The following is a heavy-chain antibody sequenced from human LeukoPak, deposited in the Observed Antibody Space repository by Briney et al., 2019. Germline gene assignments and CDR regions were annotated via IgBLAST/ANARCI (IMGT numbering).Heavy chain of an antibody. CDR3: ARALRVDWGAFDI. J-gene: IGHJ3*02. CDR1: GGSISSGGNS. CDR2: IYHSGST. V-gene: IGHV4-30-2*01. D-gene: IGHD7-27*01. Sequence: SQTLSLTCAVSGGSISSGGNSWSWIRQPPGKGLEWIGYIYHSGSTYYNPSLKSRVTISVDRSKNQFSLKLSSVTAADTAVYYCARALRVDWGAFDIWGQGTMVTVSS.